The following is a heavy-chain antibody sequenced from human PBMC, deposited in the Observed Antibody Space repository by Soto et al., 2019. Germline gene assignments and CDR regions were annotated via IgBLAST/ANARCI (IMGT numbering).Heavy chain of an antibody. Sequence: ASVKVSCKASGYTFTSYAISWVRQAPGQGLEWMGWISAYNGNTNYAQKFQGRVTITADESTSTAYMELSSLRSEDTAVYYCARDLYSSSLYWFDPWGQGTLVTVSS. D-gene: IGHD6-6*01. CDR2: ISAYNGNT. J-gene: IGHJ5*02. CDR1: GYTFTSYA. V-gene: IGHV1-18*01. CDR3: ARDLYSSSLYWFDP.